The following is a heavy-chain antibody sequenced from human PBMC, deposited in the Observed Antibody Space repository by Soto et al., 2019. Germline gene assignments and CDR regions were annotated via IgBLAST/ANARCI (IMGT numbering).Heavy chain of an antibody. V-gene: IGHV3-49*03. CDR2: IRSKAYGETT. D-gene: IGHD2-21*01. CDR3: SRGFYANTSYPRFDF. J-gene: IGHJ4*02. Sequence: PGGSLRLSCTGSGFTFGDYAVSWFRQAPGKGLECVGLIRSKAYGETTDYAASVKGRFTISRDDSRTIAYLRMNSLKTEDTATYYCSRGFYANTSYPRFDFWGQGTLVTVS. CDR1: GFTFGDYA.